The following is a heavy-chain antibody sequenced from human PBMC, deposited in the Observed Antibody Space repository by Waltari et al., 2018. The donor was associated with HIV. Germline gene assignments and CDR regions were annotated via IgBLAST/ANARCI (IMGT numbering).Heavy chain of an antibody. CDR1: GFTFSSYG. V-gene: IGHV3-30*18. CDR3: AKTGYGDYVRHD. D-gene: IGHD4-17*01. CDR2: ISYDGSNQ. J-gene: IGHJ4*02. Sequence: QVQLVESGGGVVQPGRSLRLSCAASGFTFSSYGMHWVRQAPGKGVEWVAVISYDGSNQFYTDSVKGRFTISRDNSKNTRYLQMNSPRAEYTAVYYCAKTGYGDYVRHDWGQGTVGTASS.